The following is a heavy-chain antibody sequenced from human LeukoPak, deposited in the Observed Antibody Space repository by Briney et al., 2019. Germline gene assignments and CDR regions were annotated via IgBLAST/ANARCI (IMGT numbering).Heavy chain of an antibody. J-gene: IGHJ4*02. D-gene: IGHD3-10*01. V-gene: IGHV4-61*02. CDR2: IYTSGST. CDR1: GGSISSGSYY. CDR3: ARESRVRRYFDY. Sequence: SETLSLTCTVSGGSISSGSYYWSRIRQPAGKGLEWIGRIYTSGSTNYNPSLKSRVTISVDTSKNQFSLKLSSVTAADTAVYYCARESRVRRYFDYWGQGTLVTVSS.